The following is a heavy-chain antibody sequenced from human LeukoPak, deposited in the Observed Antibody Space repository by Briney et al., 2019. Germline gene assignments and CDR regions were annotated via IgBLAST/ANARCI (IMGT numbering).Heavy chain of an antibody. CDR3: ARDSGDSSGYYLFDY. D-gene: IGHD3-22*01. V-gene: IGHV3-30*04. CDR2: ISYDGSNK. Sequence: GRSLRLSCAASGFTFSSYAMHWVRQAPGKGLEWVAVISYDGSNKYYTDSVKGRFTISRDNSKNTLYLQMNSLRAEDTAVYYCARDSGDSSGYYLFDYWGQGTLVTVSS. CDR1: GFTFSSYA. J-gene: IGHJ4*02.